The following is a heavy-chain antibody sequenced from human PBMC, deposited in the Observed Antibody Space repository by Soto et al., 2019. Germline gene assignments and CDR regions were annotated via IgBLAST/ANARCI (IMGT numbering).Heavy chain of an antibody. V-gene: IGHV1-69*02. J-gene: IGHJ4*02. Sequence: QVQLVQSGAEVKKPGSSVKVSCKASGGTFSSYTISWVRQAPGQGLEWMGRIIPILGIANYAQKFQGRVTITADKSTSTAYMELSSLRSEETAVYYCASKGWAVAVDYWGQGTLVTVSS. CDR1: GGTFSSYT. D-gene: IGHD6-19*01. CDR3: ASKGWAVAVDY. CDR2: IIPILGIA.